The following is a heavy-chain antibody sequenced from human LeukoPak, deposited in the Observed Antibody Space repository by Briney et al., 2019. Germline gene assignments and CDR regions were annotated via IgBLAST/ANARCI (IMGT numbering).Heavy chain of an antibody. Sequence: SETLSLTCTVSGASISSASYYWSWIRQPPGKRLEWIGYIYYSGSTNYNLSLKSRLTISLDTSKNQFSLNLSSVTAADTAVYYCARVIGAAPYYFDYWGQGTLVTVSS. CDR2: IYYSGST. CDR3: ARVIGAAPYYFDY. J-gene: IGHJ4*02. CDR1: GASISSASYY. V-gene: IGHV4-61*01. D-gene: IGHD2/OR15-2a*01.